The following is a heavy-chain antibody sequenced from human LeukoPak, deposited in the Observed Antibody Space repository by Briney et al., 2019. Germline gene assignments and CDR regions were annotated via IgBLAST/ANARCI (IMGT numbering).Heavy chain of an antibody. J-gene: IGHJ4*02. Sequence: GGSLRLSCTASGFTFSGAWMTWVRQAPGKGLEWVANIREDGTEKNYVDSVKGRLTISRDNAKNSLYLQMNSLRAEDTAVYYCARDTGGLNSGSSDPFDYWGQGTLVTVSS. CDR2: IREDGTEK. D-gene: IGHD1-26*01. CDR1: GFTFSGAW. CDR3: ARDTGGLNSGSSDPFDY. V-gene: IGHV3-7*01.